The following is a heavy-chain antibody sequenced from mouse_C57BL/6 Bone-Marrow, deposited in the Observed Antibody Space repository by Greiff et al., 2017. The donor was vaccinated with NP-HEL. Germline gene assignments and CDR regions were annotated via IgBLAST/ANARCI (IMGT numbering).Heavy chain of an antibody. CDR2: INYDGSST. Sequence: EVKLMESEGGLVQPGSSMKLSCTTSGFTFSDYYMAWVRQVPEKGLDWVANINYDGSSTYYLDSLKSRFIISRENAKNILCLQMSSLKSEDTATYYCAREGGLRRRTYAMDYWGQGTSVTVSS. J-gene: IGHJ4*01. CDR1: GFTFSDYY. CDR3: AREGGLRRRTYAMDY. V-gene: IGHV5-16*01. D-gene: IGHD2-4*01.